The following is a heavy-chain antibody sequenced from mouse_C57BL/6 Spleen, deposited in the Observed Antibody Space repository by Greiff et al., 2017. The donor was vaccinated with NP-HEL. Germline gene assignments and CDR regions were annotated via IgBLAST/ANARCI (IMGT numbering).Heavy chain of an antibody. V-gene: IGHV1-55*01. D-gene: IGHD1-1*01. CDR1: GYTFTSYW. CDR3: ARPIYYYGSSYGGDY. J-gene: IGHJ2*01. CDR2: IYPGSGST. Sequence: VQLQQSGAELVKPGASVKMSCKASGYTFTSYWITWVKQRPGQGLEWIGDIYPGSGSTNYNEKFKSKATLTVDTSSSTAYMQLSSLTSEDSAVYYCARPIYYYGSSYGGDYWGQGTTLTVSS.